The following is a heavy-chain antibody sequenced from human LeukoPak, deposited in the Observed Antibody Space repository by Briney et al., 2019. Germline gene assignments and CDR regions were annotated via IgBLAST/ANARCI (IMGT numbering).Heavy chain of an antibody. CDR3: ARAGIAGHY. CDR1: GYTFTGYY. CDR2: MNPNSGNT. D-gene: IGHD6-13*01. V-gene: IGHV1-8*02. Sequence: ASVKVSCKGSGYTFTGYYMHWVRQAPGQGLEWMGWMNPNSGNTGYAQKFQGRVTMTRNTSISTAYMELSSLRSEDTAVYYCARAGIAGHYWGQGTLVTVSS. J-gene: IGHJ4*02.